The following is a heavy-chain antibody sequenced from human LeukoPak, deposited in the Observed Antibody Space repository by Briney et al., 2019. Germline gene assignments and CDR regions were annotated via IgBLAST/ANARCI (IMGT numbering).Heavy chain of an antibody. CDR1: GYTFTGYY. V-gene: IGHV1-2*02. Sequence: ASVKVSCKASGYTFTGYYMHWVRQAPGQGLEWMGWINPNSGGTNYAQKFQGRVTMTRDTSISTAYMELSRLRSDDTAVYYCARIEWGYQLLPRYSSGRYFDYWGQGTLVTVSS. D-gene: IGHD6-19*01. CDR2: INPNSGGT. J-gene: IGHJ4*02. CDR3: ARIEWGYQLLPRYSSGRYFDY.